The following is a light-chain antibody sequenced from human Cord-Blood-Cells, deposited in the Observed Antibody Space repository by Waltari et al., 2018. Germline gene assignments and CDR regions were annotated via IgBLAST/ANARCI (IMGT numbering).Light chain of an antibody. V-gene: IGKV1-39*01. CDR3: QQSYSTPYT. CDR2: AAS. J-gene: IGKJ2*01. CDR1: QIISSY. Sequence: DIQMTQSPSSLSASVGDSVTITCRASQIISSYLNWYQQKPGKAPKLLIYAASSLQSGVPSRFSGSGSGTDFTLTISSLQPEDFATYYCQQSYSTPYTFGQVTKLEIK.